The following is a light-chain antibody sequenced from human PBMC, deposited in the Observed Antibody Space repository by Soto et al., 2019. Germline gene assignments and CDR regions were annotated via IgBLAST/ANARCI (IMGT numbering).Light chain of an antibody. CDR3: AAWDDSLSGVV. J-gene: IGLJ2*01. V-gene: IGLV1-47*02. CDR2: SNS. Sequence: QSVLTQPPSASGTPGQRVTISCSGSSSNIGRTSVYWYQHLPGTAPKLLIYSNSQRPSGGPDRFSGSKSGTSASLAISGLRSEDEADYYCAAWDDSLSGVVFGGGTKLTVL. CDR1: SSNIGRTS.